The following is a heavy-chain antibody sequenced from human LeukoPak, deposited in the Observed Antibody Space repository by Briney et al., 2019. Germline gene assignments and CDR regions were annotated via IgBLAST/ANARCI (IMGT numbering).Heavy chain of an antibody. Sequence: PSETLSLTCTVSGGSIGSSSYYWGWIRQPPGKGLDWIGSIYYSGSTYYNPSLKSRVTISVDTSKNQFSLKLSSVTAADTAVYYCARQSRGYYYMDVWGKGTTVTVSS. J-gene: IGHJ6*03. CDR2: IYYSGST. CDR3: ARQSRGYYYMDV. V-gene: IGHV4-39*01. CDR1: GGSIGSSSYY.